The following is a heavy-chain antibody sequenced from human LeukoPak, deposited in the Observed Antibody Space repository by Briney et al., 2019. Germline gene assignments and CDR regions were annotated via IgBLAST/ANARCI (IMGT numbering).Heavy chain of an antibody. Sequence: GGSLRLSCAASGFTFSSYGMHWVRQAPGKGPEWVAVISYDGSNKYYADSVKGRFTISRDNSKNTLYLQMNSLRAEDTAVYYCAKASHSGWHFWGQGTLVTVSS. V-gene: IGHV3-30*18. CDR1: GFTFSSYG. D-gene: IGHD6-19*01. CDR2: ISYDGSNK. CDR3: AKASHSGWHF. J-gene: IGHJ4*02.